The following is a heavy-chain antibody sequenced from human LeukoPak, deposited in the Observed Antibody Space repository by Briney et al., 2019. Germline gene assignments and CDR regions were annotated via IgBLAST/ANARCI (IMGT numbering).Heavy chain of an antibody. CDR1: GFTFNNIG. CDR2: IWYDGSNK. Sequence: PGGSLRLSCAASGFTFNNIGMHWVRQAPGKGLEWVAVIWYDGSNKYYADSVKGRFTISRDNSKNTLHLQMNSLRAEDTAVYYCAKDGGYCSGGSCYSGAEYFQHWGQSTLVTVSS. J-gene: IGHJ1*01. D-gene: IGHD2-15*01. CDR3: AKDGGYCSGGSCYSGAEYFQH. V-gene: IGHV3-33*06.